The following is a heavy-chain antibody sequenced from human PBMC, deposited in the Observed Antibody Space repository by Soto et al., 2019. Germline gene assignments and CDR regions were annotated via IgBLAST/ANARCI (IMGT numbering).Heavy chain of an antibody. CDR1: GYTFTGYY. CDR2: INPNSGGT. J-gene: IGHJ6*02. CDR3: ARSRPPPFYRSCWYEGRMDV. V-gene: IGHV1-2*04. Sequence: ASVKVSCKASGYTFTGYYMHWVRQAPGQGLEWVGWINPNSGGTNYAQKFQGWVTMTRDTSISTAYMELSRLRSDDTAVYYCARSRPPPFYRSCWYEGRMDVWG. D-gene: IGHD6-19*01.